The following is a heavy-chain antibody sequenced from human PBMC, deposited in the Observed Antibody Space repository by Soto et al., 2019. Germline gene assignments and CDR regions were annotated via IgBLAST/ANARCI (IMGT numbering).Heavy chain of an antibody. CDR1: GYTFTGYY. D-gene: IGHD3-22*01. CDR2: INPNSGGT. CDR3: ARDRGGDHDSSGYCRYYYGMDV. V-gene: IGHV1-2*04. Sequence: ASVKVSCKASGYTFTGYYMHWVLQAPGQGLEWMGWINPNSGGTNYAQKFQDWVTMTRDTSISTAYMELSRLRSDDTAVYYCARDRGGDHDSSGYCRYYYGMDVWGQGTTVTVSS. J-gene: IGHJ6*02.